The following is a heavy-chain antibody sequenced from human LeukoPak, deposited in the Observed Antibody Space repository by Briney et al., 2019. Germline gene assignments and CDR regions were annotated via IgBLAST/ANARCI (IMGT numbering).Heavy chain of an antibody. CDR3: ARDVNGSGSYRDY. CDR1: GGSFSGYY. D-gene: IGHD3-10*01. J-gene: IGHJ4*02. V-gene: IGHV4-34*01. CDR2: INHSGST. Sequence: PSETLSLTCAVYGGSFSGYYWSWIRQPPGKGLEWIGEINHSGSTNYNPSLKSRDTISVDTSKNQFSLKLSSVTAADTAVYYCARDVNGSGSYRDYWGQGTLVTVSS.